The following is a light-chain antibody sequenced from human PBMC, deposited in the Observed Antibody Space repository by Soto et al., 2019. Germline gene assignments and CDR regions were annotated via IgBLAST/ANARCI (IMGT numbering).Light chain of an antibody. V-gene: IGLV1-40*01. CDR2: GNY. J-gene: IGLJ1*01. Sequence: QSVLTQPPSVSGAPGQRVTISCTGSSSNVGAGYDVHWYQQLPGTAPKLLIYGNYNRPSGVPDRVSGSKSGTSASLAITGLQAEDEVDYYCQSYDNSLSNYVFGTGTKLTVL. CDR3: QSYDNSLSNYV. CDR1: SSNVGAGYD.